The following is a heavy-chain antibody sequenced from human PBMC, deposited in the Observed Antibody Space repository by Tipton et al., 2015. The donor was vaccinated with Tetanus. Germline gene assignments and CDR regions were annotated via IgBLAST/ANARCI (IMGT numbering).Heavy chain of an antibody. D-gene: IGHD6-13*01. CDR2: ISWNSGSI. Sequence: SLRLSCAASGFTFDDYAMHWVRQAPGKGLEWVSGISWNSGSIGYADSVKGRFTISRDNAKNSLYLQMNSLRAEDTALYYCAKDSPYSSSWSSNYFDYWGQGPLVTVSS. J-gene: IGHJ4*02. V-gene: IGHV3-9*01. CDR1: GFTFDDYA. CDR3: AKDSPYSSSWSSNYFDY.